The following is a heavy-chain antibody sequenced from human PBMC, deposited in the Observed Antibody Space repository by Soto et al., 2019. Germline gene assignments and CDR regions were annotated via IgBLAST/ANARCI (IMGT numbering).Heavy chain of an antibody. V-gene: IGHV1-69*06. CDR2: IIPMSGTA. CDR1: GDTFSRYA. D-gene: IGHD2-2*01. J-gene: IGHJ6*02. Sequence: SVKVSCKASGDTFSRYAITWVRQAPGQGLEWMGGIIPMSGTANSAQKFQGRVTITADKSTSTAYMELTSLISEDTAVYYCARDPYQLRGGYYYGMDVWGQGTTVTVSS. CDR3: ARDPYQLRGGYYYGMDV.